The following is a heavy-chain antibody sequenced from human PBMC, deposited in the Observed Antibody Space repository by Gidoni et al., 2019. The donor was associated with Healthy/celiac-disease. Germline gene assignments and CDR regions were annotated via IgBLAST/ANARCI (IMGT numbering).Heavy chain of an antibody. V-gene: IGHV4-31*03. CDR3: ARDRYGDNWFDP. J-gene: IGHJ5*02. CDR2: IYYSGST. CDR1: GGSISSGGYY. D-gene: IGHD4-17*01. Sequence: QVQLQESGPGLVKPSQTLSLTCTFSGGSISSGGYYWSWIRQHPGKCLEWIGDIYYSGSTYYNPSLKSRVTISVVTSNNQFSLKLSSVIAADTAVYYCARDRYGDNWFDPWGQGTLVTVSS.